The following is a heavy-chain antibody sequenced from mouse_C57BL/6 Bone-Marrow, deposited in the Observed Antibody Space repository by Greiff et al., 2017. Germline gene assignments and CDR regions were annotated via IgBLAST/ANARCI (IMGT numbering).Heavy chain of an antibody. CDR3: ARSFYGPAWFAY. D-gene: IGHD1-2*01. CDR2: INPSSGYT. CDR1: GYTFTSYW. V-gene: IGHV1-7*01. J-gene: IGHJ3*01. Sequence: QVQLQQSGAELAKPGASVKLSCKASGYTFTSYWMHWVKQRPGQGLEWIGYINPSSGYTKYNQKFKDKATLTADKSSGTAYMQLSSLTYEDSAVYYCARSFYGPAWFAYWGQGTLVTVSA.